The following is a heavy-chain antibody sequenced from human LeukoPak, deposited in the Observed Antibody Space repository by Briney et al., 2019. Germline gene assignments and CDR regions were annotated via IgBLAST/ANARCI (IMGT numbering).Heavy chain of an antibody. CDR2: ISSSGSTI. Sequence: GGSLRLSCAASGFTFSSYSMNWVRQAPGKGLEWVSYISSSGSTIYYADSGKGRCTISRDNAKNSLYLQMNSLRAEDTAVYYCSELGITMIGGVWGKGTTVTISS. CDR3: SELGITMIGGV. J-gene: IGHJ6*04. V-gene: IGHV3-48*04. CDR1: GFTFSSYS. D-gene: IGHD3-10*02.